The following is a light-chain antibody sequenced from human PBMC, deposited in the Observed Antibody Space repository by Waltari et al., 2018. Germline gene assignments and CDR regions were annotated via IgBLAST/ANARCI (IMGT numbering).Light chain of an antibody. V-gene: IGKV3-11*01. CDR1: QRFSMS. Sequence: EIVLTQSPATLSLSPGERATLSCRATQRFSMSCAFSQQSPGQAPRLLMYDTSNRATDIPARFSGSGSETDFSLTISSLEPEDFAVYYCQQRRNWPLTFGGGTKVEIK. CDR3: QQRRNWPLT. J-gene: IGKJ4*01. CDR2: DTS.